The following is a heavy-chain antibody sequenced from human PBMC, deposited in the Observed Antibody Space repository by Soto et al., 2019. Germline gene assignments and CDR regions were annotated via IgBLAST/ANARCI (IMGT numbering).Heavy chain of an antibody. CDR2: IYHSGST. CDR3: ARESGSSFEY. CDR1: GGSISSGGYS. J-gene: IGHJ4*02. D-gene: IGHD2-15*01. Sequence: NPSETLSLTCAVSGGSISSGGYSWSWIRQPPGKGLERIGYIYHSGSTYYNPSLKSRVTISVDRSKNQSSLKLRSVTAADTAVHYGARESGSSFEYWGRGTRGIVSS. V-gene: IGHV4-30-2*01.